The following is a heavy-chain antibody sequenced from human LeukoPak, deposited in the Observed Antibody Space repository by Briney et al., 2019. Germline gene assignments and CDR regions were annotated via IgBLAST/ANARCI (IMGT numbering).Heavy chain of an antibody. CDR3: AEMGLSTGWTFDY. V-gene: IGHV4-4*07. J-gene: IGHJ4*01. Sequence: SEPLSLPCSVCVGFILSCYWRWLRQPAGKGLEWIAQIHTSGNTNFNPSFKGRVSISMDPPNNQSSLRIGSVTAADPAIYYCAEMGLSTGWTFDYWGHGTLVTVSS. CDR1: VGFILSCY. D-gene: IGHD6-19*01. CDR2: IHTSGNT.